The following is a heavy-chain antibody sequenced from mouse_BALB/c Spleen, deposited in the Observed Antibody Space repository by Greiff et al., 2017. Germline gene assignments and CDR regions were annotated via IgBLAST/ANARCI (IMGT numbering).Heavy chain of an antibody. J-gene: IGHJ2*01. CDR1: GYTFTDYN. Sequence: VQLKQSGPELVKPGASVKISCKASGYTFTDYNMHWVKQSHGKSLEWIGYIYPYNGGTGYNQKFKSKATLTVDNSSSTAYMELRSLTSEDSAVYYCARGGDYGLGYWGQGTTLTVSS. V-gene: IGHV1S29*02. D-gene: IGHD2-4*01. CDR3: ARGGDYGLGY. CDR2: IYPYNGGT.